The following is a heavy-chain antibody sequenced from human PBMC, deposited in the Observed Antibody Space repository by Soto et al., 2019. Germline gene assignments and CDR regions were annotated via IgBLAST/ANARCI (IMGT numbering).Heavy chain of an antibody. CDR2: ISSGGDT. V-gene: IGHV3-23*01. CDR1: GFTFTTYA. J-gene: IGHJ3*02. Sequence: GGSLRLSCAPSGFTFTTYAMSWVRQAPGKGLEWVSSISSGGDTYYADSVKGRFTISRDSSKNTLYLQMNNLRAEDTATYYCAKDYSSGYYAFDIWGRGTMVT. D-gene: IGHD3-22*01. CDR3: AKDYSSGYYAFDI.